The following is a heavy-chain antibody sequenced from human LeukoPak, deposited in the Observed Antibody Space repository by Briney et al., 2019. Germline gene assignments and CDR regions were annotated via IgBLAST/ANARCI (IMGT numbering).Heavy chain of an antibody. CDR1: GFTFSGSA. D-gene: IGHD3-3*01. V-gene: IGHV3-73*01. J-gene: IGHJ4*02. Sequence: GGSLRLSCAASGFTFSGSAMHWVRQASGKGLEWVGRIRSKADSYATAYAASVKGRFTISRDDSKNTAYLQMNSLKTEDTAVYYCTRQYYATSGIWGQGTLVTVSS. CDR3: TRQYYATSGI. CDR2: IRSKADSYAT.